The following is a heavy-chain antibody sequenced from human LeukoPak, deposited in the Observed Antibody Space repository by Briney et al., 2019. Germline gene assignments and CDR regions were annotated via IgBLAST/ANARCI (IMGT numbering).Heavy chain of an antibody. CDR3: ARGTSGYSFDY. Sequence: SETLSLTCTVPGGSVSSGSYYWSWIRQPPGKGLEWIGYIYYSGSTNYNPSLKSRVTISVDTSKNQFSLKLSSVTAADTAVYYCARGTSGYSFDYWGQGTLVTVSS. V-gene: IGHV4-61*01. CDR1: GGSVSSGSYY. D-gene: IGHD3-22*01. J-gene: IGHJ4*02. CDR2: IYYSGST.